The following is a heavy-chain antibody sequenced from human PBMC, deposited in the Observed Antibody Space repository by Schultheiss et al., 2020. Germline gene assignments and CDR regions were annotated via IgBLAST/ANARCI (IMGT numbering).Heavy chain of an antibody. V-gene: IGHV3-23*01. CDR1: GFTFSSYA. J-gene: IGHJ6*02. D-gene: IGHD5-18*01. CDR3: AKGKYSWDYYGMDV. Sequence: GGSLRLSCAASGFTFSSYAMSWVRQAPGKGLEWVSAISGSGGSTYYADSVKGRFTISRDNSKNTLYLQMNSLRAEDTAVYYCAKGKYSWDYYGMDVWGQGTTVTVSS. CDR2: ISGSGGST.